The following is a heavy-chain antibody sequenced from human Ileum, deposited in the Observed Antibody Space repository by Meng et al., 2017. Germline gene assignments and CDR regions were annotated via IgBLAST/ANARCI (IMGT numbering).Heavy chain of an antibody. D-gene: IGHD3-10*01. CDR2: IDQDGSEE. Sequence: GESLKISCVGSGFSFTYWMSWVRQAPGKGLEGVANIDQDGSEENYVDSVKGRFTISRDNAKNSLYLQMNSLKVEDTAVYYCTKGSMRKADYWGPGTLVTVSS. V-gene: IGHV3-7*01. J-gene: IGHJ4*02. CDR3: TKGSMRKADY. CDR1: GFSFTYW.